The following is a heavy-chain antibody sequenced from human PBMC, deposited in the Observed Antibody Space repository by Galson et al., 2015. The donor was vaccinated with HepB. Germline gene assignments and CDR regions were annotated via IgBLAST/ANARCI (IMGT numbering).Heavy chain of an antibody. D-gene: IGHD5-12*01. CDR3: ARTRGYDASLDY. CDR1: GFTFSSYG. CDR2: IWYDGSNK. V-gene: IGHV3-33*08. Sequence: SLRLSCAASGFTFSSYGMHWVRQAPGKGLEWVAVIWYDGSNKYYADSVRGRFTISRDNSKNTLYLQMNSLRAEDTAVYYCARTRGYDASLDYWGQGTLVTVSS. J-gene: IGHJ4*02.